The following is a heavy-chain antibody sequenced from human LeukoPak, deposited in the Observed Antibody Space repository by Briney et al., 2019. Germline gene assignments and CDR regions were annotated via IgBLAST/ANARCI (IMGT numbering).Heavy chain of an antibody. CDR2: IYYTGNT. CDR1: GVSISSSYSY. Sequence: PSETLSLTCTVSGVSISSSYSYWGWIRQPPGMGLEWIGSIYYTGNTYYNASLKSQVSISIDTSKNQFSLKLTSVTAADTAVYYCARVPPDPFYYYYYYMDVWGKGTTVTVSS. D-gene: IGHD2/OR15-2a*01. V-gene: IGHV4-39*01. J-gene: IGHJ6*03. CDR3: ARVPPDPFYYYYYYMDV.